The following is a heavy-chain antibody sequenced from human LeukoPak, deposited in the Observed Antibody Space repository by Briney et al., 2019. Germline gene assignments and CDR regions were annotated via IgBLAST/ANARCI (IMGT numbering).Heavy chain of an antibody. CDR2: ISGSGDST. CDR1: GFTFSSYA. V-gene: IGHV3-23*01. CDR3: AKGISSNWYGAFDI. Sequence: GGSLRLSCAASGFTFSSYAMSWVRQAPGKGLEWVSVISGSGDSTYYADSVKGRFTISRDNSKNTLYLQMNSLRAEDTAVYYCAKGISSNWYGAFDIWGQGTMVPASS. J-gene: IGHJ3*02. D-gene: IGHD6-13*01.